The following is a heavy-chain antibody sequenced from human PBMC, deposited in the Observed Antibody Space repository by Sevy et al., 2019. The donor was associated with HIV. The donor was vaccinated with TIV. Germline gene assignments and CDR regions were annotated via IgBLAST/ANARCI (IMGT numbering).Heavy chain of an antibody. Sequence: GGSLRLSCAASGFTFDDYAMHWVRQAPGKGLEWVSGISWNSGSIGYADSVKGRFTISRDNAKNSLYLQMNSLRAEVTALYYCAKDRGSFGYFDYWGQGTLVTVSS. CDR2: ISWNSGSI. V-gene: IGHV3-9*01. CDR1: GFTFDDYA. CDR3: AKDRGSFGYFDY. D-gene: IGHD1-26*01. J-gene: IGHJ4*02.